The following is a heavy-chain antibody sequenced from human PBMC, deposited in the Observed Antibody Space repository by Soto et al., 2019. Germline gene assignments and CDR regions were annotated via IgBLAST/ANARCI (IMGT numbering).Heavy chain of an antibody. Sequence: SETLSLTCTVSGGSIISTTHYWGWIRQPPGKGLEWIGSIYYSGSTYYNPSLKSRVTISVDTSKNQFSLKLSSVTAADTAVYYCATHEGEAEVPVGRGWFDPWGQGTLVTVSS. J-gene: IGHJ5*02. CDR1: GGSIISTTHY. CDR3: ATHEGEAEVPVGRGWFDP. V-gene: IGHV4-39*01. CDR2: IYYSGST. D-gene: IGHD2-2*01.